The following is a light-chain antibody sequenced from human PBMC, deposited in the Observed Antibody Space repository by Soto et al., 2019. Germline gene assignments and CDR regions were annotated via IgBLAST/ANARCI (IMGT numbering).Light chain of an antibody. J-gene: IGKJ1*01. CDR3: QQYAGSPAT. CDR2: GAS. V-gene: IGKV3-20*01. CDR1: QSVRSSH. Sequence: EIVLTQSPGTLSLSPGERATLSCRASQSVRSSHLAWYQQKPGQAPRLLIYGASSRATGLPDRFSGSGSGTDFTLTISRLEPEDFAVYYCQQYAGSPATFGQGTNVEIK.